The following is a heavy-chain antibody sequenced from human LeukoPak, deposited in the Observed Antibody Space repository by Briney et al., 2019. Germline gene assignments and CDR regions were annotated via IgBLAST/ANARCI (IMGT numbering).Heavy chain of an antibody. Sequence: ASVKVSCRTSGYKFNVYDILWVRQAPGHGLDYVGWISTYTGRANYAQKFQGRVSIITDTSTSTAYLELTNLTSSDTGLYYCARADGTNSGTNAFDVWGLGTMVTVAS. CDR3: ARADGTNSGTNAFDV. CDR2: ISTYTGRA. CDR1: GYKFNVYD. J-gene: IGHJ3*01. D-gene: IGHD4-23*01. V-gene: IGHV1-18*01.